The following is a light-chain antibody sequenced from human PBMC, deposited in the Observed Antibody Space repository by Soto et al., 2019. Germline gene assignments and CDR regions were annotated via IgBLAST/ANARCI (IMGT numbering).Light chain of an antibody. V-gene: IGKV1-5*03. CDR3: QQYKRYSPYA. J-gene: IGKJ2*01. CDR1: QDISSS. CDR2: QAS. Sequence: DIQMTQSPSTLSASVGDRVTVTCRASQDISSSLAWYQQKPGQAPKLLMYQASTLERGIPSRSSGSGSVTEFTLAITGPQPDDVATYYCQQYKRYSPYAFGQGTKVEV.